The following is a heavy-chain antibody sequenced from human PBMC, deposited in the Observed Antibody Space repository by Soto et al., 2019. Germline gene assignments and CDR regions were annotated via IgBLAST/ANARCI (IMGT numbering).Heavy chain of an antibody. J-gene: IGHJ6*02. D-gene: IGHD2-2*01. CDR2: ISSSSSYT. CDR3: AREYCSSTRCDYYYYGMDV. V-gene: IGHV3-11*06. CDR1: GFTFSDYY. Sequence: GGSLRLSCAASGFTFSDYYMSWIRQAPGKGLEWVSYISSSSSYTNYADSVKGRFTISRDNAKNSLYLQMNSLRAEDTAVYYCAREYCSSTRCDYYYYGMDVWGQGTTVTVSS.